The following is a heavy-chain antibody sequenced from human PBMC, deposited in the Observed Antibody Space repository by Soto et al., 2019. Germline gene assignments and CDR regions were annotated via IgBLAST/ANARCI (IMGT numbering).Heavy chain of an antibody. CDR1: GGSVTSDEDY. CDR2: ISNSGST. D-gene: IGHD5-18*01. Sequence: QMQLQESGPGLVKPSETLSLTCTVSGGSVTSDEDYWSWIRQSPGKGLEWIGYISNSGSTGYNPSLKTRLSMSVDRSKNQFTLRLTSVTAAATAVYFCATESGSTYGYFDYWGQGTQVTVSS. J-gene: IGHJ4*02. CDR3: ATESGSTYGYFDY. V-gene: IGHV4-30-4*01.